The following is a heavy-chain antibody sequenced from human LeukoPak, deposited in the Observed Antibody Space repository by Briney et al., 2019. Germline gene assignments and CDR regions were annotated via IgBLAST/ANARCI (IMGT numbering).Heavy chain of an antibody. CDR2: IIPIFGTA. CDR1: GGTFSSYA. J-gene: IGHJ4*02. CDR3: ARHDSSGYYGFDY. D-gene: IGHD3-22*01. Sequence: AASVKVSCKASGGTFSSYAISWVRQAPGQGLEWMGGIIPIFGTANYAQKFQGRVTITADESTSTAYMELSSLRSEDTAVYYCARHDSSGYYGFDYWGQGTLVTVSS. V-gene: IGHV1-69*13.